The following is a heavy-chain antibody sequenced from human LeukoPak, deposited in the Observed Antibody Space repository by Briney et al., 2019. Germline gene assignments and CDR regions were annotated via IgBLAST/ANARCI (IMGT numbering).Heavy chain of an antibody. D-gene: IGHD2-2*01. CDR1: GGSISSGGYY. V-gene: IGHV4-30-2*01. CDR2: IYHSGST. J-gene: IGHJ3*02. Sequence: SQTLSLTCTVSGGSISSGGYYWSWIRQPPGKGLEWIGYIYHSGSTYYNPSLKSRVTISVDRSKNQFSLKLSSVTAADTAVYYCARDPVVPAANDAFDIWGQGTMVTVSS. CDR3: ARDPVVPAANDAFDI.